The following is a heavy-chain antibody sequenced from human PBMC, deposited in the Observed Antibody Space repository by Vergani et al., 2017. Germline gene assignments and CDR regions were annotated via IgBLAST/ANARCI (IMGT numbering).Heavy chain of an antibody. CDR2: ISYSGSP. V-gene: IGHV4-61*10. Sequence: QVQLQESGPGLVKPSETLSLTCSVSGDSVNSGGYYWIWIRPPAGEGLEWIWYISYSGSPNYHPSLKSRVTIAVDTSKNQFSLKLSSVTAADPAVSYCARASTSSNWFDPGGQGILVTVSA. CDR3: ARASTSSNWFDP. D-gene: IGHD2-2*01. J-gene: IGHJ5*02. CDR1: GDSVNSGGYY.